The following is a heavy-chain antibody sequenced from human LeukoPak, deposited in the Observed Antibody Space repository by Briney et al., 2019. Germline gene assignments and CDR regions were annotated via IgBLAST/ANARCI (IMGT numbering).Heavy chain of an antibody. D-gene: IGHD3-22*01. CDR3: ARENYYDSSGYLFDY. J-gene: IGHJ4*02. CDR1: GGSISSGSYY. Sequence: SQTLSLTCTVSGGSISSGSYYWSWIRQPAGKGLEWIGSIYTSGSTNYNPSLKSRVTISVDTSKNQFSLKLSSVTAADTAVYYCARENYYDSSGYLFDYWGQGTLVTVSS. V-gene: IGHV4-61*02. CDR2: IYTSGST.